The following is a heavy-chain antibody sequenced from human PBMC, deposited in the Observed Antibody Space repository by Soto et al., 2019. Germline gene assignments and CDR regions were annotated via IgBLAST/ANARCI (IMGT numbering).Heavy chain of an antibody. V-gene: IGHV3-30*09. Sequence: GGSLRLSCSASGFTFTSFAIHWVRQAPGKGLEWVAIISENGVNKYSAESVRGRFVISRDNSKNTVELEMNSLRPEDTAIYFCARRLTKTVSALGYWGQGTLVTVSS. J-gene: IGHJ4*02. D-gene: IGHD2-8*01. CDR3: ARRLTKTVSALGY. CDR2: ISENGVNK. CDR1: GFTFTSFA.